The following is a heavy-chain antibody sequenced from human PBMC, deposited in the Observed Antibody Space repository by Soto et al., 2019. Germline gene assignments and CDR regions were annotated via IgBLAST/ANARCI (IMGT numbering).Heavy chain of an antibody. D-gene: IGHD4-17*01. J-gene: IGHJ4*02. Sequence: EVQLLESGGGLVQPGGSLRLSCAASGFTFSRYAMSWVRQAPGKGLEWVSIISNSGGSIYYADSVKGRFTISRDNSKNTLYLQMKSLRAEDTAVYYCAKDLTTATTGWLYYFDYWGQGTLVTVSS. CDR1: GFTFSRYA. CDR2: ISNSGGSI. V-gene: IGHV3-23*01. CDR3: AKDLTTATTGWLYYFDY.